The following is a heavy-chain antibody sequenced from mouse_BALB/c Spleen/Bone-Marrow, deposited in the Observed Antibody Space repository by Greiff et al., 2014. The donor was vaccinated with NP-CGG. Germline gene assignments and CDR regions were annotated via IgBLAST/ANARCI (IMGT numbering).Heavy chain of an antibody. J-gene: IGHJ3*01. D-gene: IGHD1-1*01. CDR1: GYTFTSYW. Sequence: VQVVESGAELVRPGASVKLSCKASGYTFTSYWVNWVKQRPGQGLEWIGMIDPSDSETHYNQMFKDKATLTVDKSSSTAYMQLSSLTSEDSAVYYCAREEITTVVAPAYWGQGTLVTVSA. CDR3: AREEITTVVAPAY. CDR2: IDPSDSET. V-gene: IGHV1-61*01.